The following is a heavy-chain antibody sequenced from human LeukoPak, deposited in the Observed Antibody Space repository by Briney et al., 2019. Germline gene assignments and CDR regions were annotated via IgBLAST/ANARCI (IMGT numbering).Heavy chain of an antibody. V-gene: IGHV5-51*01. CDR2: IYPGDSDT. D-gene: IGHD3-22*01. CDR1: GYSFTSYW. Sequence: GESLKISCKGSGYSFTSYWIGWVRQMPGKGLEWMGIIYPGDSDTRYSPSFQGQVTISADKSISTAYLQWSGLKASDTAMYYCARKLGPNYFDTSAFDYWGRGTLVTVSS. CDR3: ARKLGPNYFDTSAFDY. J-gene: IGHJ4*02.